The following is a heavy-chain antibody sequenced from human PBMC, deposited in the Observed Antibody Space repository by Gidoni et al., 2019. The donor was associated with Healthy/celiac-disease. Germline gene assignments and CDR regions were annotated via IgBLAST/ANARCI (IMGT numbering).Heavy chain of an antibody. Sequence: QLQLQESGPGLVQPSETLSLTCTVSGGSISRSSYSWGWIRQPPGKGLEWIGSIYYSGSTYYNPSLKSRVTISVDTSKNQFSLKLSSVTAADTAVYYCARHEEQWLDKGFDPWGQGTLVTVSS. CDR1: GGSISRSSYS. CDR3: ARHEEQWLDKGFDP. J-gene: IGHJ5*02. D-gene: IGHD6-19*01. CDR2: IYYSGST. V-gene: IGHV4-39*01.